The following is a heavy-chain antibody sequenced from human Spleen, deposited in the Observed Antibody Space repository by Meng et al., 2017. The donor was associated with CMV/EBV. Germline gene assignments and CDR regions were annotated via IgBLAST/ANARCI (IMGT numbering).Heavy chain of an antibody. Sequence: GESLKISCAASGFTFSSYSMNWVRQAPGKGLEWVSYISSSSSTIYYADSVKGRFTISRDNAKNSLYLQMNSLRAEDTAVYYCARLLIQYPRLDAFDIWGQGTMVTVSS. CDR3: ARLLIQYPRLDAFDI. D-gene: IGHD2/OR15-2a*01. CDR2: ISSSSSTI. J-gene: IGHJ3*02. V-gene: IGHV3-48*04. CDR1: GFTFSSYS.